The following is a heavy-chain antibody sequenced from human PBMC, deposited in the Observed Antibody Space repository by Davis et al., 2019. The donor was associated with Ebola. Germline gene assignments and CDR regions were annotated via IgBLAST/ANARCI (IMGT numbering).Heavy chain of an antibody. CDR3: ARGTDGYNPGGYFDS. CDR2: IFPGDSDT. Sequence: GESLKISCKVSGYTFTTHWIVWVRQMPGKGLECMGIIFPGDSDTRYSPSFQGQVTISADKSISTAYLQWSSLKASDTAMYYCARGTDGYNPGGYFDSWGQGTLVTVSS. CDR1: GYTFTTHW. V-gene: IGHV5-51*01. J-gene: IGHJ4*02. D-gene: IGHD5-24*01.